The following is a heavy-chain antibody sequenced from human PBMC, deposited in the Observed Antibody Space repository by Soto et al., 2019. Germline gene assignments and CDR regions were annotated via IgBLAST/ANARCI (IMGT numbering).Heavy chain of an antibody. CDR2: INHSGST. CDR1: GGSFSGYY. CDR3: ARGRKYYYGSGSSYNWFDP. D-gene: IGHD3-10*01. J-gene: IGHJ5*02. V-gene: IGHV4-34*01. Sequence: QVQLQQWGAGLLKPSETLSLTCAVYGGSFSGYYWSWIRQPPGKGLEWIGEINHSGSTNYNPSLKSRVTISVDTSKNQFSLTLSSVTAADTAVYYCARGRKYYYGSGSSYNWFDPWGQGTLVTVSS.